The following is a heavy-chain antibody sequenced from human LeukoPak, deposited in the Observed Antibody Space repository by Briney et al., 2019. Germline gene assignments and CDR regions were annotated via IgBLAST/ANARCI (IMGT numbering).Heavy chain of an antibody. Sequence: PGGPLRLSCAASGFTFSSYAMSWVPRAPGKGLEWVSSISSSSSYIYYADSVKGRFTISRDNAKNSLYLQMNSLRAEDTAVYYCARSSSFIADDAFDIWGQGTMVTVSS. D-gene: IGHD6-6*01. V-gene: IGHV3-21*01. CDR2: ISSSSSYI. CDR3: ARSSSFIADDAFDI. CDR1: GFTFSSYA. J-gene: IGHJ3*02.